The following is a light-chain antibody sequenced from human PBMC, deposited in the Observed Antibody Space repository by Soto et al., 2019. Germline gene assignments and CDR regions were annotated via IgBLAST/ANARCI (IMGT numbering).Light chain of an antibody. CDR1: QSVSSN. J-gene: IGKJ3*01. Sequence: EIVMTQSPATLSVSPGERVSLSCRASQSVSSNLAWYQQKPGQAPRLLIYAASTRATGIPDRFSGSASETDFTLTINRLEPEDSAVYYCQQYASAPFSLGPGTKVDIK. CDR3: QQYASAPFS. V-gene: IGKV3-20*01. CDR2: AAS.